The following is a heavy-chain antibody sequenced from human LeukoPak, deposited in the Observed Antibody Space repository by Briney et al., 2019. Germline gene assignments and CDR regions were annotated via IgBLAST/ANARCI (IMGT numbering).Heavy chain of an antibody. CDR3: ARGRGEQQLFSLEEPNFDY. CDR1: GGSFSGYY. V-gene: IGHV4-34*01. CDR2: INHSGST. J-gene: IGHJ4*02. D-gene: IGHD6-13*01. Sequence: SETLSLTCAVYGGSFSGYYWSWIRQPPGKGLEWIGEINHSGSTNYNPSLKSRVTISVDTSKNQFSLKLSSVTAADTAVYYCARGRGEQQLFSLEEPNFDYWGQGTLVTVSS.